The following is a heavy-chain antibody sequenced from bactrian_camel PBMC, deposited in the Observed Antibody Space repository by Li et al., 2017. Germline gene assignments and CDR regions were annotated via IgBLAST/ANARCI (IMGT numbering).Heavy chain of an antibody. CDR2: RILRGGKA. Sequence: HVQLVESGGGLVQPGGSLRLSCAASGFTFNSVWMCWVRQALGKGLEWVSGRILRGGKAYYSDSVKGRFTISKDNAKKTLYLQMASLKPEDTAMYYCAAGCTVSDLLISRADFGYWGQGTQVTVS. CDR3: AAGCTVSDLLISRADFGY. CDR1: GFTFNSVW. J-gene: IGHJ6*01. D-gene: IGHD6*01. V-gene: IGHV3S1*01.